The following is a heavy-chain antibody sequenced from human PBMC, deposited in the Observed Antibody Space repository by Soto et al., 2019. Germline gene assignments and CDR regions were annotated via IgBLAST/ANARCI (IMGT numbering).Heavy chain of an antibody. D-gene: IGHD2-15*01. V-gene: IGHV3-23*01. J-gene: IGHJ2*01. Sequence: PGKGLEWVSAISGSGGRASYADSVKGRFTISRDNSLYLQMNSLRAEDTAVYYCSFFQAEDGIRDTVPVSAFLLNRSSDL. CDR3: SFFQAEDGIRDTVPVSAFLLNRSSDL. CDR2: ISGSGGRA.